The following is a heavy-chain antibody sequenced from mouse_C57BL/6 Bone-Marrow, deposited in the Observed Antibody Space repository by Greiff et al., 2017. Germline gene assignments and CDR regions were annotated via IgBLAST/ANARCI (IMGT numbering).Heavy chain of an antibody. Sequence: VQLQQSGAELARPGASVKMSCKASGYTFTSYTMHWVKQRPGQGLEWIGDINPSSGYTKYNQKFKDKATLTADKSSSTAYMQLSSLTSEDSAVYYCARLYCYSSTTTNWGQGTTLTVSS. CDR1: GYTFTSYT. J-gene: IGHJ2*01. CDR2: INPSSGYT. V-gene: IGHV1-4*01. CDR3: ARLYCYSSTTTN. D-gene: IGHD1-1*01.